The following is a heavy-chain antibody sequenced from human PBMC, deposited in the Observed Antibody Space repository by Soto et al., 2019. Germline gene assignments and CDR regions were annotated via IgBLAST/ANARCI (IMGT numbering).Heavy chain of an antibody. CDR1: GFTFSSYG. D-gene: IGHD5-18*01. CDR3: AKTFTVDTAMADAFDI. J-gene: IGHJ3*02. Sequence: EVQVLESGGGLVQPGGSLRLSCAASGFTFSSYGMNWVRQAPGKGLEWVSTISDAGGSTYYSDSVKGRFTISRDNSKNKLYLQMNSLRAEDTAVYYCAKTFTVDTAMADAFDIWGQGTMVTVSS. CDR2: ISDAGGST. V-gene: IGHV3-23*01.